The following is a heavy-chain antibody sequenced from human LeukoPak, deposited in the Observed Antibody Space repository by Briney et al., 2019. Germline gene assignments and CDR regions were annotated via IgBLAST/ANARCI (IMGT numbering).Heavy chain of an antibody. Sequence: GRSLRLSCAASGFTFDDYAMHWVRQAPGKGLEWVSGISWNSGSIGYADSVKGRFTISRDNAKNSLYLQMNSLRAEDTGLYYCAKGVSGYQGGWFDPWGQGTLVTVSS. J-gene: IGHJ5*02. CDR3: AKGVSGYQGGWFDP. D-gene: IGHD3-22*01. CDR2: ISWNSGSI. V-gene: IGHV3-9*01. CDR1: GFTFDDYA.